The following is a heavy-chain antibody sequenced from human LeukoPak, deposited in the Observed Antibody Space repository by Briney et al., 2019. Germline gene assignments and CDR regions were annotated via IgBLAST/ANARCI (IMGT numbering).Heavy chain of an antibody. D-gene: IGHD4-17*01. Sequence: SETLSLTCTVSGGSISSYYWSWIRQPAGKGLEWIGRIYNPSLKSRVTMSVDTSKNQFSLKLRSVTAADTAVYYCARDLVTVTKGFDIWGQGTMVSVSS. J-gene: IGHJ3*02. CDR3: ARDLVTVTKGFDI. CDR1: GGSISSYY. V-gene: IGHV4-4*07.